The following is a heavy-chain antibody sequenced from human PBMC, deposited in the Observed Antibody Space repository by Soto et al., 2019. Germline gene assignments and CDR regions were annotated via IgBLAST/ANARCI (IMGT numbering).Heavy chain of an antibody. V-gene: IGHV3-7*01. D-gene: IGHD2-2*01. CDR1: GFTFSSYW. J-gene: IGHJ6*02. Sequence: GSLRLSCAASGFTFSSYWMSWVRQAPGKGLEWVANIKQDGSEKYYVDSVKGRFTISRDNAKNSLYLQMNSLRAEDTAVYYCARDLGYCSSTSCPNYYYYGMDVWGQGTTVTVSS. CDR2: IKQDGSEK. CDR3: ARDLGYCSSTSCPNYYYYGMDV.